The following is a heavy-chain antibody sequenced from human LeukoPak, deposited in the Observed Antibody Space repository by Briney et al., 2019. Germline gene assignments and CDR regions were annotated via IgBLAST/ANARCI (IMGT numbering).Heavy chain of an antibody. CDR1: GFTFSSCA. Sequence: GGSLRLSCAASGFTFSSCAMSWVRQAPGKGLEWVSAISGSGGSTYYADSVKGRFTISRDNSKNTLYLQMNSLRAEDTAVYYCAKDQGDYYDSSGYYLDAFDIWGQGTMVTVSS. CDR2: ISGSGGST. J-gene: IGHJ3*02. V-gene: IGHV3-23*01. CDR3: AKDQGDYYDSSGYYLDAFDI. D-gene: IGHD3-22*01.